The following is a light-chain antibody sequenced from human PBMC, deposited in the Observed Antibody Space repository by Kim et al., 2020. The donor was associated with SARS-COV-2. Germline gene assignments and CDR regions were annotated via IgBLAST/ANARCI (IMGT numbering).Light chain of an antibody. CDR2: EDN. CDR1: GGSIASNY. CDR3: QSYDSSNPPYV. Sequence: VTISCTRRGGSIASNYVQWYRQRPGSAPTTVIYEDNQRPSGVPDRFSGSIDSSSNSASLTISGLKTEDEADYYCQSYDSSNPPYVFGTGTKVTVL. J-gene: IGLJ1*01. V-gene: IGLV6-57*03.